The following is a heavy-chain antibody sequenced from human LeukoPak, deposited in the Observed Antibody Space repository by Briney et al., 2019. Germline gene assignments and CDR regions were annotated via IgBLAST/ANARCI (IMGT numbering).Heavy chain of an antibody. V-gene: IGHV3-48*02. CDR1: GFFFSTYS. Sequence: GGSLRLSCAASGFFFSTYSMNWVRQAPGKGLEWVSYISSSNSAIYYADSVRGRFTISRDNAKNSLYLRMNSLRDEDTAVYYCARDRNSNWYDGFDIWGQGTVVTVSS. D-gene: IGHD6-13*01. J-gene: IGHJ3*02. CDR3: ARDRNSNWYDGFDI. CDR2: ISSSNSAI.